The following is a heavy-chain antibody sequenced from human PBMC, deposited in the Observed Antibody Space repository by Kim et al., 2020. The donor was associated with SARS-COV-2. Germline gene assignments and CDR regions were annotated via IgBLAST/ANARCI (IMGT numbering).Heavy chain of an antibody. V-gene: IGHV4-59*13. D-gene: IGHD2-2*01. CDR3: ARGWGVPAAMSQHYYYGMDV. CDR1: GGSISSYY. Sequence: SETLSLTCTVSGGSISSYYWSWIRQPPGKGLEWIGYIYYSGSTNYNPSLMSRVTISVDTSKNQFSLKLSSVTAADTAVYYCARGWGVPAAMSQHYYYGMDVWGQGTTVTVSS. J-gene: IGHJ6*02. CDR2: IYYSGST.